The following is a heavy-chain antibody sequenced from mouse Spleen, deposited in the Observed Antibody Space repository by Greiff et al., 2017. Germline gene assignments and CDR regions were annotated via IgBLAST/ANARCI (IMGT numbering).Heavy chain of an antibody. V-gene: IGHV1-54*01. CDR3: ARYHYYGLDY. CDR2: INPGSGGT. CDR1: GYAFTNYL. J-gene: IGHJ2*01. D-gene: IGHD1-1*01. Sequence: QVQLQQSGAELVRPGTSVKVSCKASGYAFTNYLIEWVKQRPGQGLEWIGVINPGSGGTNYNEKFKGKATLTADKSSSTAYMQLSSLTSDDSAVYFCARYHYYGLDYWGQGTTLTVSS.